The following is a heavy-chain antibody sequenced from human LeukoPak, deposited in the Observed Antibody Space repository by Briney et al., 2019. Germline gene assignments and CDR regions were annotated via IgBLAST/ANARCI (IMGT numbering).Heavy chain of an antibody. Sequence: SETLSLTCAVYGGSFSGYYWSWIRQPPGKGLEWIGEINHSGSTNYNPSLKSRVTISVDTSKNQFSLKLSSVTAADTAVYYCARGRGSGGNYWGQGTLVTVSS. J-gene: IGHJ4*02. CDR1: GGSFSGYY. CDR3: ARGRGSGGNY. D-gene: IGHD3-10*01. CDR2: INHSGST. V-gene: IGHV4-34*01.